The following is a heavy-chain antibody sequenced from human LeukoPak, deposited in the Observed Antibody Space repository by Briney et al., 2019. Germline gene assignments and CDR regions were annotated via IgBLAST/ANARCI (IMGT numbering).Heavy chain of an antibody. CDR3: ARGLDGSGSYPFDY. Sequence: GGSLRLSCAASGFTFSSYSMNWVRQAPGKGLEWVSYISSSSSTLYYADSVKGRFTISRDNAKNSLYLQMNSLRAEDTAVYYCARGLDGSGSYPFDYWGQGTLVTVSS. V-gene: IGHV3-48*01. J-gene: IGHJ4*02. D-gene: IGHD3-10*01. CDR1: GFTFSSYS. CDR2: ISSSSSTL.